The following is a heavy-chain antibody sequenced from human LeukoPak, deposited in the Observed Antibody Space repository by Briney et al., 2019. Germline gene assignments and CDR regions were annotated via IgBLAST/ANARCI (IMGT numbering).Heavy chain of an antibody. CDR1: GGSISTYY. Sequence: SETLSLTCTVSGGSISTYYWSWIRQPAGKGLEWIGRIHTSGSTLYDPSLKSRVTMSVDTSKNQFSLKLSSVTAADTAMYYCARGPTMGATYLENWGQGILVSVSS. V-gene: IGHV4-4*07. CDR2: IHTSGST. J-gene: IGHJ4*02. D-gene: IGHD1-26*01. CDR3: ARGPTMGATYLEN.